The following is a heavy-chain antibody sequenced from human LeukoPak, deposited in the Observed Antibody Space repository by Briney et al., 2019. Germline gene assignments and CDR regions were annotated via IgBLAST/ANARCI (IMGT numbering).Heavy chain of an antibody. CDR3: ARAVHLERRALGF. J-gene: IGHJ4*02. V-gene: IGHV1-8*03. CDR2: MNPNSGNT. CDR1: GYTFTSYD. Sequence: ASVKVSCEACGYTFTSYDTNWVRQATGQGLEWMGWMNPNSGNTGYAQKFQGRVTITRNTSISTAYMELSSLRSEDTAVYYCARAVHLERRALGFCGQGTLVTVSS. D-gene: IGHD1-1*01.